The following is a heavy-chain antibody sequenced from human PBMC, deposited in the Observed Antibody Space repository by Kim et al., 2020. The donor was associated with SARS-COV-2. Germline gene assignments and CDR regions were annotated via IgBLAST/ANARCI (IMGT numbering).Heavy chain of an antibody. D-gene: IGHD3-10*01. CDR3: ARDLWFWESYYYGMDV. CDR1: GGSISSGGYY. CDR2: IYYSGST. Sequence: SETLSLTCTVSGGSISSGGYYWSWIRQHPGKGLEWIGYIYYSGSTYYNPSLKSRVTISVDTSKNPFSLKLSSVTAADTAVYYCARDLWFWESYYYGMDVWGQGTTVTVSS. V-gene: IGHV4-31*03. J-gene: IGHJ6*02.